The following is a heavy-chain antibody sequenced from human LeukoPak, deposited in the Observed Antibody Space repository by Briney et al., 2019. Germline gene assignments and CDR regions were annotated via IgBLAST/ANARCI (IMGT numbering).Heavy chain of an antibody. CDR1: GFTFSSYA. Sequence: GGSLRLSCAASGFTFSSYAMHWVRQAPGKGLEWVAVISYDGSNTYYADSVKGRFTISRDNSKNTLYLQMNSLRAGDTAVYYCAKDGPYSSSSCIDYWGQGTLVTVSS. CDR3: AKDGPYSSSSCIDY. D-gene: IGHD6-6*01. J-gene: IGHJ4*02. CDR2: ISYDGSNT. V-gene: IGHV3-30*04.